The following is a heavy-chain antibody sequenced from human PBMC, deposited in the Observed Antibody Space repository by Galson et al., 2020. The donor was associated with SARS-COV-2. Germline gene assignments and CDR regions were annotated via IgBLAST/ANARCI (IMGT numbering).Heavy chain of an antibody. Sequence: ASVKVSCKASGYTFTSYGISWVRQAPGQGLEWMGWISAYNGNTNYAQKLQGRVTMTTDTSTSTAYMELRSLRSDDTAVYYCARDFSWFGELLLDYWGQGTLVTVSS. CDR2: ISAYNGNT. CDR3: ARDFSWFGELLLDY. CDR1: GYTFTSYG. V-gene: IGHV1-18*01. J-gene: IGHJ4*02. D-gene: IGHD3-10*01.